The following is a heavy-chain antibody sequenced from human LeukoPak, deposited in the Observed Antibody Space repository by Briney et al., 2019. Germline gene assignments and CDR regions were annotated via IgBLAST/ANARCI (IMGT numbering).Heavy chain of an antibody. CDR3: ARDNCSGGSCSLDY. J-gene: IGHJ4*02. D-gene: IGHD2-15*01. CDR2: IYYSGST. CDR1: GGSISSSSYY. V-gene: IGHV4-39*07. Sequence: PSETLSLTCTVSGGSISSSSYYWGWIRQPPGKGLEWIGSIYYSGSTYYNPSLKSRVTISVDRSKNQFSLKLSSVTAADTAVYYCARDNCSGGSCSLDYWGQGTLVTVSS.